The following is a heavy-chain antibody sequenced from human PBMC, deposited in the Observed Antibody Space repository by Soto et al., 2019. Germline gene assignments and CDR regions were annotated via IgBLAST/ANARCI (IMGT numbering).Heavy chain of an antibody. CDR2: IRSKANSYAT. V-gene: IGHV3-73*01. J-gene: IGHJ6*02. CDR1: GFTFSGSA. Sequence: EVQLVESGGGLVQPGGSLKLSCAASGFTFSGSAMHWVRQASGKGLEWVGRIRSKANSYATAYAASVKGRFTISRDDSKNTAYLQMNSLKTEETAVYYFTSRYCSGGSCPRGGYYYYYYGMDVWGQGTTVTVSS. D-gene: IGHD2-15*01. CDR3: TSRYCSGGSCPRGGYYYYYYGMDV.